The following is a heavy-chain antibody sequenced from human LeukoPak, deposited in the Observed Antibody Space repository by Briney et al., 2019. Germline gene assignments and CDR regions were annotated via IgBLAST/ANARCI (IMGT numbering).Heavy chain of an antibody. V-gene: IGHV4-59*11. J-gene: IGHJ6*03. Sequence: SETLSLTCTVSGGSISSHYWSWIRQPPGKGLEWIGYIYYSGSTNYNPSLKSRVTISVDTSKNQFSLKLSSVTAADTAVYYCARCPRAGRGYYYMDVWGKGTTVTVSS. D-gene: IGHD1-1*01. CDR2: IYYSGST. CDR3: ARCPRAGRGYYYMDV. CDR1: GGSISSHY.